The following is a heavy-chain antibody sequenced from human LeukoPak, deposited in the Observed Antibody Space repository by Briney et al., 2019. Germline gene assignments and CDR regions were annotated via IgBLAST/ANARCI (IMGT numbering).Heavy chain of an antibody. J-gene: IGHJ4*02. V-gene: IGHV4-39*07. Sequence: SETLSLTCTVSGGSISSSSYYWGWIRQPPGKGLEWIGSIYYSGSTNYNPSLKSRVTISVDTSKNQFSLKLSSVTAADTAVYYCATYGDYSDYYFDYWGQGTLVTVSS. CDR1: GGSISSSSYY. CDR3: ATYGDYSDYYFDY. CDR2: IYYSGST. D-gene: IGHD4-17*01.